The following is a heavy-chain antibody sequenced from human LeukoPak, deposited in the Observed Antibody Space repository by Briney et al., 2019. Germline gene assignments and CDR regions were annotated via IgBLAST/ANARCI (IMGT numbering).Heavy chain of an antibody. D-gene: IGHD3-9*01. CDR1: GGSFSGYY. J-gene: IGHJ5*02. V-gene: IGHV4-34*01. CDR3: ARAVLRYFDWLLAYNWFDP. Sequence: SETLSLTCAVYGGSFSGYYWCWIRQPPGKGLEWMWEINHSGSTNYNPSLKSRVTISVDTSKNQFSLKLSSVTAADTGVYYCARAVLRYFDWLLAYNWFDPWGQGTLVTVSS. CDR2: INHSGST.